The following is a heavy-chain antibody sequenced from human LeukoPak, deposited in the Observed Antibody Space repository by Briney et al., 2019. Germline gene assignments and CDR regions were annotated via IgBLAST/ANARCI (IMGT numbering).Heavy chain of an antibody. D-gene: IGHD5-12*01. J-gene: IGHJ6*02. CDR2: IYHSGST. CDR1: GGSISSSNW. Sequence: PSGTLSLTCAVSGGSISSSNWWSWVRQPPGKGLEWIGEIYHSGSTNYNPSLKSRVTISVDTSKNQFSLKLSSVTAADTAVYYCARTGVATSRYYYYAMDVWGQGTTVTVSS. CDR3: ARTGVATSRYYYYAMDV. V-gene: IGHV4-4*02.